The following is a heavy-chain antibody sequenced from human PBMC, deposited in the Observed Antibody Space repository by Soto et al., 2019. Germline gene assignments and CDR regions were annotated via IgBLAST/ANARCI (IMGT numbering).Heavy chain of an antibody. CDR3: ARLEGLATISYYFDF. V-gene: IGHV4-59*08. Sequence: SETLSLTCTVSGGSISPYYWSWIRQPPGKGLEWIGYIYYSGSTNYNPSLKSRVTISVDTSKNQFSLKLNSVTAADSAVYFCARLEGLATISYYFDFWGPGALVTVSS. CDR2: IYYSGST. J-gene: IGHJ4*02. D-gene: IGHD3-9*01. CDR1: GGSISPYY.